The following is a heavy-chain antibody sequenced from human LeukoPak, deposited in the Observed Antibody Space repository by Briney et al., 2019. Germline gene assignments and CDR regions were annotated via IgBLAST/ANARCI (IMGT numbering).Heavy chain of an antibody. Sequence: PSETLSLTCTVSGGSISSYYWSWIRQPPGKGLEWIGYIYYSGSTNYNPSLKSRVTISVDTSKNQFSLKLSSVTAADTAVYYCARDVWEVGYYYDSSRYYQFDYWGQGTLVTVSS. J-gene: IGHJ4*02. D-gene: IGHD3-22*01. V-gene: IGHV4-59*12. CDR3: ARDVWEVGYYYDSSRYYQFDY. CDR1: GGSISSYY. CDR2: IYYSGST.